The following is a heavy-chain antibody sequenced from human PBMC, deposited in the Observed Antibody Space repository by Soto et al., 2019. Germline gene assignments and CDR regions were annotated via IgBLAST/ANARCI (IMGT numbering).Heavy chain of an antibody. CDR2: INHSGST. V-gene: IGHV4-34*01. Sequence: QVQLQQWGAGLLKPSETLSLTCAVYGGSFSGYYWSWIRQPPGKGLEWIGEINHSGSTNYNPSLKSRVTISVDTSKNQFSLKLSSVTVADTAVYYCARGGADIVVVTAIGDNAFDIWGQGTMVTVSS. J-gene: IGHJ3*02. CDR1: GGSFSGYY. CDR3: ARGGADIVVVTAIGDNAFDI. D-gene: IGHD2-21*02.